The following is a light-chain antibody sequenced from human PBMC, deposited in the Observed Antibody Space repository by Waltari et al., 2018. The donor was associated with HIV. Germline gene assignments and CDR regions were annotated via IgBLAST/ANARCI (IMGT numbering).Light chain of an antibody. CDR3: QQYRHWPPWT. CDR1: QSVGSK. J-gene: IGKJ1*01. V-gene: IGKV3-15*01. CDR2: GAS. Sequence: EVVMTQSPATLSLSPGERATLLCWASQSVGSKLAWYQQKPGQAPRLLICGASTRATGSPARFTGSGSGTDFTLTISSLRSDDSAVYWCQQYRHWPPWTFGQGTKVEIK.